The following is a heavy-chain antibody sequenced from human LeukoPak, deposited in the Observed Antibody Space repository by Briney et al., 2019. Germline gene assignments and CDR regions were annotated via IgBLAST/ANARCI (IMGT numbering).Heavy chain of an antibody. CDR2: IYTSGST. J-gene: IGHJ2*01. CDR1: GGSISSGSYY. D-gene: IGHD6-6*01. V-gene: IGHV4-61*02. CDR3: ARARIAALDWYFDL. Sequence: SETLSLTCTVSGGSISSGSYYWSWIRQPAGKRLEWIGRIYTSGSTNYNPSLKSRVTISVDTSKNQFSLKLSSVTAADTAVYYCARARIAALDWYFDLWGRGTLVTVSS.